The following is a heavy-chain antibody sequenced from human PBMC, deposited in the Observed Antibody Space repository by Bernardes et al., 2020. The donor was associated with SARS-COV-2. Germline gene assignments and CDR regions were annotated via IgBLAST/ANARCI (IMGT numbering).Heavy chain of an antibody. Sequence: SEPLYPTCTVSGGSNSSSSYYWGWSRQPPGRGLAWIWNIYYSGSTSYNPSLKSRVTISVQTSKNQFSLKLNSVTAADTAIYYCAVGNGDFKSWLDPWGQGTLVTVSS. CDR3: AVGNGDFKSWLDP. CDR2: IYYSGST. CDR1: GGSNSSSSYY. J-gene: IGHJ5*02. V-gene: IGHV4-39*01. D-gene: IGHD4-17*01.